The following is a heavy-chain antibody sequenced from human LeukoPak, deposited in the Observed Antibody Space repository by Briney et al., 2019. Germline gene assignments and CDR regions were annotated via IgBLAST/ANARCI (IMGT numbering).Heavy chain of an antibody. V-gene: IGHV3-30-3*01. D-gene: IGHD2-2*01. J-gene: IGHJ5*02. Sequence: GGSLRLSCAASGFTFSSYAMHWVRQAPGKGLEWVAVISYDGSNKYYANSVKGRFTISRDNSKNTLYLQMNSLRAEDTAVYYCARDAIVVVPAAIGWFDPWGQGTLVTVSS. CDR2: ISYDGSNK. CDR1: GFTFSSYA. CDR3: ARDAIVVVPAAIGWFDP.